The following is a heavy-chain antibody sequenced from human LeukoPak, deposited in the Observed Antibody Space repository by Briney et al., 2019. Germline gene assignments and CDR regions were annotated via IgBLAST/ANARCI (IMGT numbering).Heavy chain of an antibody. J-gene: IGHJ4*02. Sequence: GGSLRLSCAASGFTFSSYVMNWVRQAPGKGLEWVSAISGSGGSTYYADSVEGRFTVSRDNSKNTLYLQMNSLRAEDTAVYYCAKAIYGTGWSKNDYWGQGTLVTVSS. CDR3: AKAIYGTGWSKNDY. CDR1: GFTFSSYV. D-gene: IGHD6-13*01. V-gene: IGHV3-23*01. CDR2: ISGSGGST.